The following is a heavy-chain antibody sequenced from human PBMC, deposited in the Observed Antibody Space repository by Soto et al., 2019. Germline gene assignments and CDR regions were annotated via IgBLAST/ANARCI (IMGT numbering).Heavy chain of an antibody. CDR3: ARDHPHSYGVYYFDY. J-gene: IGHJ4*02. Sequence: SETLSLTCTVSGGSISSGDYYWSWIRQPPGKGLEWIGYIYSSGSTHYNPSLQSRVTISADTSKNQVSLKVRSVTAADTAVYYCARDHPHSYGVYYFDYWGQGTPVTVSS. V-gene: IGHV4-61*08. CDR1: GGSISSGDYY. CDR2: IYSSGST. D-gene: IGHD5-18*01.